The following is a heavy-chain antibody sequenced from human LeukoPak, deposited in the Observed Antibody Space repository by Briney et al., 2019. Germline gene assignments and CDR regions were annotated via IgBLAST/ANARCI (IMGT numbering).Heavy chain of an antibody. CDR3: ARRGTYGITMIVVVITDPYYFDY. D-gene: IGHD3-22*01. V-gene: IGHV3-21*04. Sequence: GGSLRLSCAASGFTFSSYSMNWVRQAPGKGLEWVSSISSSSSYIYYADSVKGRFTISRDNAKNSLYLQMNSLRAEDTAVYYCARRGTYGITMIVVVITDPYYFDYWGQGTLVTVSS. J-gene: IGHJ4*02. CDR1: GFTFSSYS. CDR2: ISSSSSYI.